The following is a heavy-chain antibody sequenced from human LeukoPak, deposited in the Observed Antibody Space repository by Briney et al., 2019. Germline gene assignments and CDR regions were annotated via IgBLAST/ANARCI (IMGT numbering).Heavy chain of an antibody. J-gene: IGHJ5*02. D-gene: IGHD6-19*01. CDR2: ISSSSII. CDR3: ARDRSSGWYENWFDP. CDR1: GFTFSSYS. V-gene: IGHV3-21*01. Sequence: GGSLRLSCAASGFTFSSYSMNWVRQAPGKGLEWVSSISSSSIIYYADSVKGRFTISRDNAKKSLYLQMKSLRAEDTAVYYCARDRSSGWYENWFDPWGQGTLVTVSS.